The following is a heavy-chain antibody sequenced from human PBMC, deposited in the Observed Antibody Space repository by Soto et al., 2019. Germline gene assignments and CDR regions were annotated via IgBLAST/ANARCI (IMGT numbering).Heavy chain of an antibody. CDR1: GYSFTSLD. Sequence: SVKVSCKASGYSFTSLDINWVRQTAGQGLEWMGWMQPSTGRTGYAQKFQGRVTMTRDTSINTAYMELTTLTSDDTAFYYCARGVSAGVDYWGQGTLVTVSS. V-gene: IGHV1-8*01. CDR3: ARGVSAGVDY. CDR2: MQPSTGRT. D-gene: IGHD1-26*01. J-gene: IGHJ4*02.